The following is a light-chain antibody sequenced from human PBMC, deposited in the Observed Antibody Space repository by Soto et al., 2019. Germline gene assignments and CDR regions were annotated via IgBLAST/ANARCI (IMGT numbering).Light chain of an antibody. Sequence: EIVLTQSPGTLSLSPGERATLFCRASQFVSTTYLAWYQQQPGQAPRLLIYGTSSRAAGIPDRFSGSGSGTDFTLTISRLEPEDFAVYYCQQYSGSVRTFGQGTRVEVK. J-gene: IGKJ1*01. CDR2: GTS. CDR3: QQYSGSVRT. V-gene: IGKV3-20*01. CDR1: QFVSTTY.